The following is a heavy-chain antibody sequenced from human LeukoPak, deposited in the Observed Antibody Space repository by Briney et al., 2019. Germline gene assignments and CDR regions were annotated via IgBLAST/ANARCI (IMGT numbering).Heavy chain of an antibody. D-gene: IGHD3-10*01. Sequence: GGSLRLSCAASGFTFSSFGMHWVRQAPGKGLEWVAVISYDGNNKYYADSVKGRFTISRDNSKNTLYVQMISLRAEDTAMYYCARDPHHSGSGSYPNWFDPWGQGTLVTVSS. CDR2: ISYDGNNK. J-gene: IGHJ5*02. V-gene: IGHV3-30*03. CDR1: GFTFSSFG. CDR3: ARDPHHSGSGSYPNWFDP.